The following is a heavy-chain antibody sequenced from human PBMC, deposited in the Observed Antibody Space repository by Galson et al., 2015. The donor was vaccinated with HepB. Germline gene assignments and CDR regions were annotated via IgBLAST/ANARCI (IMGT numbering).Heavy chain of an antibody. CDR2: ISGSGGNT. D-gene: IGHD6-19*01. V-gene: IGHV3-23*01. CDR1: GFTFSSYA. J-gene: IGHJ4*02. Sequence: SLRLSCAASGFTFSSYAMSWVRQAPGKGLEWVSAISGSGGNTYYADSVKGRFTISRDNSKNTRYLQMNSLRAEDTAVYYCAKERQWLGYFDSWGQGALVTVSS. CDR3: AKERQWLGYFDS.